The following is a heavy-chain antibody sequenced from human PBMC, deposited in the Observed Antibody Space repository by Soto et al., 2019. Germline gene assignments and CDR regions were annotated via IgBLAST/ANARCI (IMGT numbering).Heavy chain of an antibody. CDR3: ASPDANYDFWSGYFYFDY. CDR2: ISGSGGST. J-gene: IGHJ4*02. CDR1: GFTFSSYA. Sequence: EVQLLESGGGLVQPGGSLRLSCEASGFTFSSYAMSWVRQAPGKGLEWVSAISGSGGSTYYADSVKGRFTISRDNSKNTLYLQMNSLRAVDTAVYYCASPDANYDFWSGYFYFDYRCLGTLVTVSS. D-gene: IGHD3-3*01. V-gene: IGHV3-23*01.